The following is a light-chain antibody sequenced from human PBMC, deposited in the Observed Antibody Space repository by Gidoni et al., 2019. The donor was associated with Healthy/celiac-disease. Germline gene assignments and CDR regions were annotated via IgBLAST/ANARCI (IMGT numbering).Light chain of an antibody. V-gene: IGKV1-39*01. CDR1: QSISSY. CDR3: QQSYSTWGT. CDR2: AAS. J-gene: IGKJ1*01. Sequence: DIQMTQSPSSLSASVGDRVTITCRASQSISSYLNWYQQKPGKAPKLLIYAASSLQSGVPSRFSGSGSGTDFTLTINSLQPEDFATYYCQQSYSTWGTFGQGTKVEIK.